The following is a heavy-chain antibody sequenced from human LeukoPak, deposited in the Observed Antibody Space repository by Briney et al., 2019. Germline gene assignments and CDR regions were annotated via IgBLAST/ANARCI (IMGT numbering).Heavy chain of an antibody. Sequence: SETLSLTCAVSGGSISSSNWWSWVRQPPGKGLEWIGEIYHSGSTNYSPSLKSRVTISVDKSKNQFSLKLSSVTAADTAVYYCARDSSSSSSGYGMDVWGQGTTVTVSS. D-gene: IGHD6-6*01. V-gene: IGHV4-4*02. CDR1: GGSISSSNW. CDR3: ARDSSSSSSGYGMDV. CDR2: IYHSGST. J-gene: IGHJ6*02.